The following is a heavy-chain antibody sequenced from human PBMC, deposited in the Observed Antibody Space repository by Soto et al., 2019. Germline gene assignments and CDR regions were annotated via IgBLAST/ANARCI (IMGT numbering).Heavy chain of an antibody. Sequence: SVKVSCKASGGTFSNYGISWVRQAPGQGLEWMGGTIPMFGTTNYAQKFQGRVTITADKSTRTVYMELTSLKFEDTAVYFCARGAITVFGVVVGSMDVWRQRTTVTVSS. D-gene: IGHD3-3*01. CDR1: GGTFSNYG. J-gene: IGHJ6*02. V-gene: IGHV1-69*06. CDR2: TIPMFGTT. CDR3: ARGAITVFGVVVGSMDV.